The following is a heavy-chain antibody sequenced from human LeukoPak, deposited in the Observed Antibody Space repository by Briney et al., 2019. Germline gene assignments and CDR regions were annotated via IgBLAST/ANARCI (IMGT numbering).Heavy chain of an antibody. V-gene: IGHV1-18*01. J-gene: IGHJ4*02. D-gene: IGHD5-24*01. CDR2: IRAYNGDT. CDR3: ARGDGDY. CDR1: GYTFTSFG. Sequence: ASVKVSCKASGYTFTSFGVSWMRQAPGQGLEWLGWIRAYNGDTSYARKLQGRLTMTTDTSTSTAYMELRSLRSDDTAVYYCARGDGDYWGQGTLVTVSS.